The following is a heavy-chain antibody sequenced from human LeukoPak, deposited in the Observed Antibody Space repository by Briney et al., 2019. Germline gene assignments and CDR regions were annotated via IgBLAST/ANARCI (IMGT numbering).Heavy chain of an antibody. CDR3: ARDHGHSTSSRDFQH. V-gene: IGHV3-23*01. D-gene: IGHD6-6*01. Sequence: PGGSLRLSCAASGFTFNNYAMSWVRHAPGKGLEGISAISGSAGSTYYADSVKGRFTISRDNSKNTLFLQMNSLRAEDTAVYYCARDHGHSTSSRDFQHWGQGTLVTVSS. J-gene: IGHJ1*01. CDR1: GFTFNNYA. CDR2: ISGSAGST.